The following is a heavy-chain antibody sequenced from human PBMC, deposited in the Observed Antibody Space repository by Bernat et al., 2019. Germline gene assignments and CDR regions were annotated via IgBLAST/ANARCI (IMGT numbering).Heavy chain of an antibody. Sequence: QVQLVQSGAEVKKPGSSVKVSCKASGGTFSSYAISWVRQAPGQGLEWMGRIIPILGIANYAQKFQGRVTITADKSTSTAYMELSSLRSEDTAVYYCARGVVGATLSDDAFDIWGQGTMVTVSS. CDR1: GGTFSSYA. CDR3: ARGVVGATLSDDAFDI. V-gene: IGHV1-69*04. CDR2: IIPILGIA. J-gene: IGHJ3*02. D-gene: IGHD1-26*01.